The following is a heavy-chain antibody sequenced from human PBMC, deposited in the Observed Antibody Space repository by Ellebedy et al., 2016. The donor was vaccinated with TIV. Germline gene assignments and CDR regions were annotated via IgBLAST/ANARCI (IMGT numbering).Heavy chain of an antibody. Sequence: AASVKVSCKASGYTLMSYGICWVRQAPGQGLEWMGWVSPYAGNTNYAQKFQGRVTMTIDTFTGTGYMELRNLRSDDTAVYFCARGFRYGSGRWPLDYWGQGTLVTVSS. J-gene: IGHJ4*02. CDR3: ARGFRYGSGRWPLDY. D-gene: IGHD4-23*01. V-gene: IGHV1-18*01. CDR1: GYTLMSYG. CDR2: VSPYAGNT.